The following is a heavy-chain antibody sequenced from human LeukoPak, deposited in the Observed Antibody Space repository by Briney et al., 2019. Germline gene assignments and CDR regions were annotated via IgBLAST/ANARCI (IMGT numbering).Heavy chain of an antibody. CDR3: ATFGAAEPLYYFDY. J-gene: IGHJ4*02. CDR2: FDPEDGET. D-gene: IGHD3-10*01. V-gene: IGHV1-24*01. CDR1: GYTLTELS. Sequence: ASVKVSCKVSGYTLTELSMHWVRQAPGKGLEWMGGFDPEDGETIYAQKFQGRVTMTEDTSTDTAYMELSSLRSEDTAVYYCATFGAAEPLYYFDYWGQGTLVTVSS.